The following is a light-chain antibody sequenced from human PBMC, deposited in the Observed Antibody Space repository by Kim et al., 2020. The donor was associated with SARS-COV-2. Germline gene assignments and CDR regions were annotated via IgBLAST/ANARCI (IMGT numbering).Light chain of an antibody. V-gene: IGLV3-19*01. CDR1: SLRNYY. Sequence: ALGQTVRLTCQGDSLRNYYATWFQQRPGQAPILVLYGKYNRPSGIPDRFSGSASGDTASLTITGAQAEDEADYYCNSRDISGDHVVFGGGTKLTVL. CDR3: NSRDISGDHVV. J-gene: IGLJ3*02. CDR2: GKY.